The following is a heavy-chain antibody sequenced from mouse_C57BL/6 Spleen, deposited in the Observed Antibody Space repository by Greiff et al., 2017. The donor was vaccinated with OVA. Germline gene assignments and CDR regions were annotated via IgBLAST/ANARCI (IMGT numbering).Heavy chain of an antibody. Sequence: VQLQQSGPELVKPGASVKISCKASGYTFTDYYMNWVKQSHGKSLEWIGDINPNNGGTSYNQKFKGKATLTVDKSSSTAYMELRNLTSEDSAVYYCARSPYYYGSSYVWDYWGQGTTLTVSS. CDR1: GYTFTDYY. V-gene: IGHV1-26*01. CDR2: INPNNGGT. J-gene: IGHJ2*01. CDR3: ARSPYYYGSSYVWDY. D-gene: IGHD1-1*01.